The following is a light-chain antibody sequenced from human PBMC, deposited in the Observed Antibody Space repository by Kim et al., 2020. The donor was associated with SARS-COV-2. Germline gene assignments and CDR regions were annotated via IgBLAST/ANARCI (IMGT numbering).Light chain of an antibody. CDR3: QQYNKWPLT. Sequence: VDAGERAPLSCKTSRGISNNLAWYQQKPGQAPRLLIYGASTRATDIPARFSGSGSGTEFTLTISSLQSEDFAVYYCQQYNKWPLTFGGGTKVDIK. CDR2: GAS. CDR1: RGISNN. V-gene: IGKV3D-15*01. J-gene: IGKJ4*02.